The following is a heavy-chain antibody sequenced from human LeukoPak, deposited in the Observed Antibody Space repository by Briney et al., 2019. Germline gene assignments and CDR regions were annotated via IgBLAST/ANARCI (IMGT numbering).Heavy chain of an antibody. J-gene: IGHJ4*02. D-gene: IGHD2-2*01. Sequence: PGGSLRLSCAASGFTFSSYSMNWVRQAPGKGLEWVSYISSSSTIYYADSVKGRFTISRDNAKNSLYLQMNSLRDEDTAVYYCARLEGGPAALKWGQGTLVTVSS. CDR2: ISSSSTI. CDR1: GFTFSSYS. V-gene: IGHV3-48*02. CDR3: ARLEGGPAALK.